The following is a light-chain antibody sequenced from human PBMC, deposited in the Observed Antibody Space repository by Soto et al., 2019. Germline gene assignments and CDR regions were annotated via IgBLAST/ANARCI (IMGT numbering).Light chain of an antibody. CDR1: SSDVGGYNY. CDR2: DVS. V-gene: IGLV2-14*01. Sequence: QSVLTQPASVSGSPGQSITISCTGTSSDVGGYNYVSWCQQHPGKAPKLMIYDVSNRPSGVSNRFSGSKSGTSASLAISGLQSEDEADYYCAAWDDSLNGYVIGTGTKLTVL. J-gene: IGLJ1*01. CDR3: AAWDDSLNGYV.